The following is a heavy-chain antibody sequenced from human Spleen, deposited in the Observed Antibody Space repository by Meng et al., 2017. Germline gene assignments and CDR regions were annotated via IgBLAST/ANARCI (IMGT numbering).Heavy chain of an antibody. CDR2: LYQSGST. J-gene: IGHJ6*02. D-gene: IGHD2-21*02. CDR1: GYSITGSYN. CDR3: AGGAVVTLIFYHAMDV. Sequence: GSLRLSCAVSGYSITGSYNWGWIRQAPGKGREWIGSLYQSGSTYYNPSLKSRVTMSADTSKNQFSLKLTSVTAADTAVYYCAGGAVVTLIFYHAMDVWGQGTTVTVSS. V-gene: IGHV4-38-2*01.